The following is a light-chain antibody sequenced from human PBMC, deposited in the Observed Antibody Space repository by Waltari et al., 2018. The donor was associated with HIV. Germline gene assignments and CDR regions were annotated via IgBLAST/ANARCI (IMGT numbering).Light chain of an antibody. V-gene: IGKV4-1*01. CDR2: WPS. CDR3: QQYYTTPDT. CDR1: QSLLYSSDNKNY. J-gene: IGKJ3*01. Sequence: DIVMTQSPDSLAVSLGERATINCKSSQSLLYSSDNKNYLSCYQQKPGQPPTLLIYWPSTRESWVPDRCSGSGSGTDFYLSVSGLHAEDVAVYFCQQYYTTPDTFGPGTKVDIK.